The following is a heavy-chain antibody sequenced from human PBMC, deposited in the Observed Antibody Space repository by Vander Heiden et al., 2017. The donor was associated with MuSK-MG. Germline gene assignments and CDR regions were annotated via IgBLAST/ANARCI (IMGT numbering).Heavy chain of an antibody. J-gene: IGHJ4*02. V-gene: IGHV3-21*01. CDR3: ASLDCSGGSCPSG. Sequence: EVQLVESGGGLVKPGGSLRLSCAASGFTFSSYSMNWVRQAPGKGLEWVSSISSSSSYIYYADSVKGRFTISRDNAKSSLYLQMNSLRAEDTAVYYCASLDCSGGSCPSGWGQGTLVTVSS. CDR1: GFTFSSYS. D-gene: IGHD2-15*01. CDR2: ISSSSSYI.